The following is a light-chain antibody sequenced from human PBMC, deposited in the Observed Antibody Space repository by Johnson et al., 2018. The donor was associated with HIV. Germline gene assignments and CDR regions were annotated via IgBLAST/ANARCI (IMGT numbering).Light chain of an antibody. J-gene: IGLJ1*01. CDR2: DNN. CDR3: GTWDSSLSAGGANYV. Sequence: QPVLTQPPSVSAAPGQKVTISCSGSSSNIGKNYVSWYQQLPGTAPKLLIYDNNNRPSGIPDRFSGSKSGTSATLGITGLQTGDEADYYCGTWDSSLSAGGANYVFGTGTKVTVL. CDR1: SSNIGKNY. V-gene: IGLV1-51*01.